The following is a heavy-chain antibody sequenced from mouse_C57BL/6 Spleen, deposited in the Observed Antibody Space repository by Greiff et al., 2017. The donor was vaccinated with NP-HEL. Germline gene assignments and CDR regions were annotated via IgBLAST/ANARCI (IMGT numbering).Heavy chain of an antibody. CDR1: GFSLTSYG. CDR2: IWSGGST. Sequence: VKVVESGPGLVQPSQSLSITCTVSGFSLTSYGVHWARQSPGKGLEWLGVIWSGGSTDYNAAFISRLSISKDNSKSQVFFKMNSLQADDTAIYYCARKGGYDYYFDYWGQGTTLTVSS. V-gene: IGHV2-2*01. J-gene: IGHJ2*01. D-gene: IGHD2-4*01. CDR3: ARKGGYDYYFDY.